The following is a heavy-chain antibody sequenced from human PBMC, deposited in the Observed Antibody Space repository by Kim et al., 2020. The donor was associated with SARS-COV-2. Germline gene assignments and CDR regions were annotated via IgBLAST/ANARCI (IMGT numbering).Heavy chain of an antibody. Sequence: SETLSLTCTVSGGSISSSSYYWGWIRQPPGKGLEWIGSIYYSGSTYYNPSLKSRVTISVDTSKNQFSLKLSSVTAADTAVYYCARASSSWSRLFYYYYGMEVWGQGTTVTVSS. CDR2: IYYSGST. V-gene: IGHV4-39*07. J-gene: IGHJ6*02. D-gene: IGHD6-13*01. CDR3: ARASSSWSRLFYYYYGMEV. CDR1: GGSISSSSYY.